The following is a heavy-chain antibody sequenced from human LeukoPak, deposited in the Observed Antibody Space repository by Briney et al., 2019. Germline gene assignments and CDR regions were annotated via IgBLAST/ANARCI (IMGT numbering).Heavy chain of an antibody. D-gene: IGHD6-13*01. CDR3: ARDRRRGIAAAGITDY. CDR2: INSDGSST. CDR1: GFTFSSYW. V-gene: IGHV3-74*01. Sequence: GGSLRLSRAASGFTFSSYWMHWVRQAPGKGLVWVSRINSDGSSTSYADSVKGRFTISRDNAKNTLYLQMNSLRAEDTAVYYCARDRRRGIAAAGITDYWGQGTLVTVSS. J-gene: IGHJ4*02.